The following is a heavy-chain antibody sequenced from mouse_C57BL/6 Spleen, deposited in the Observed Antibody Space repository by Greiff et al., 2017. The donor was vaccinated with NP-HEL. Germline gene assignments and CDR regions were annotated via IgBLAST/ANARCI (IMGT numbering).Heavy chain of an antibody. CDR3: ARPPIYYDYDEGWFAY. J-gene: IGHJ3*01. CDR2: IYPGDGDT. D-gene: IGHD2-4*01. Sequence: VQLQQSGPELVKPGASVKISCKASGYAFSSSWMNWVKQRPGKGLEWIGRIYPGDGDTNYNGKFKGKATLTADKSSSTAYMQLSSLTSEDSAVYFGARPPIYYDYDEGWFAYWGQGTLVTVSA. CDR1: GYAFSSSW. V-gene: IGHV1-82*01.